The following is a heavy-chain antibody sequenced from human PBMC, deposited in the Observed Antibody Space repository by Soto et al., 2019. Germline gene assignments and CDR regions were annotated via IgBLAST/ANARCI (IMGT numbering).Heavy chain of an antibody. V-gene: IGHV1-46*01. CDR1: GFRFTSSR. CDR2: VFPSSGSA. D-gene: IGHD5-12*01. J-gene: IGHJ4*02. Sequence: ASVKVSCKASGFRFTSSRLHWVRQAPGQGLEWMGIVFPSSGSATYAQKFQGRVTMTRDMSSTTVYMELSSLTSEDTAVYYCARDSGGYFVDYWGQGTRVTVSS. CDR3: ARDSGGYFVDY.